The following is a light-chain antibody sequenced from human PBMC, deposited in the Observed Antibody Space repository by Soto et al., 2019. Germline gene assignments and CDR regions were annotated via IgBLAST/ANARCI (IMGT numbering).Light chain of an antibody. V-gene: IGLV2-8*01. J-gene: IGLJ3*02. CDR3: MCYAGGNTWV. CDR1: SSDVGTHGY. CDR2: DVT. Sequence: QSALTQPPSASRSPGQSVTISCTGTSSDVGTHGYVSWYQQHAGKAPKLMIYDVTKRPSGVPDRFSGSKSANTASLTVSGLQAEDEADYYCMCYAGGNTWVFGGGTKVTVL.